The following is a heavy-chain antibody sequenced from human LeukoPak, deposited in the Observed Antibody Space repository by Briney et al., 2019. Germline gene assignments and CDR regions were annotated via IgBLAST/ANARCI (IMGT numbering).Heavy chain of an antibody. V-gene: IGHV4-59*01. J-gene: IGHJ4*02. Sequence: PSETLSLTCTVSGGSISSYYWSWIRQPPGKGLEWIGYIYYSGSTNYNRSLKSRVTISVDTSKNLFSPKLSSVTAADTAVYYCARVEAAAAPKIDYWGQGTLVTVSS. CDR2: IYYSGST. CDR1: GGSISSYY. CDR3: ARVEAAAAPKIDY. D-gene: IGHD6-13*01.